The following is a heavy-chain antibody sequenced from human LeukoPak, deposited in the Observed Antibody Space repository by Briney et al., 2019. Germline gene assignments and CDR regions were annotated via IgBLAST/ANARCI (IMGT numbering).Heavy chain of an antibody. CDR1: GFTFSSSA. CDR3: AKQFGYCSDGSCYFPY. J-gene: IGHJ4*02. Sequence: PRGSLRLSCAASGFTFSSSAMSWVRQAPGKGLEWVSAISNNGGYTYYADSVQGRFTISRDNSKSTLCLQMNSLRAEDTAVYYCAKQFGYCSDGSCYFPYWGQGTLVTVSS. CDR2: ISNNGGYT. D-gene: IGHD2-15*01. V-gene: IGHV3-23*01.